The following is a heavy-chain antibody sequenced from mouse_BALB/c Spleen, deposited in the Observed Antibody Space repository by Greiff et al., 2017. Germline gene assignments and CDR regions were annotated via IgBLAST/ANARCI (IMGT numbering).Heavy chain of an antibody. D-gene: IGHD1-1*01. J-gene: IGHJ4*01. CDR1: GFNITDTY. CDR2: IDPANGNT. V-gene: IGHV14-3*02. CDR3: ARGYYGYAMDY. Sequence: VQLQQSGAELVKPGASVKLSCTASGFNITDTYMHWVKQRPEQGLEWIGRIDPANGNTRYNPKFQGKATITADTSSNTAYLQLRSLTSEDTAVYYCARGYYGYAMDYWGQGTSVTVSS.